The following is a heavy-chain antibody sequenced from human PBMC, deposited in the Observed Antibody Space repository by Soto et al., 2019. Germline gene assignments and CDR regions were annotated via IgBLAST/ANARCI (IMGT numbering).Heavy chain of an antibody. CDR2: ISVSGGST. CDR3: AKLERLYYYGMDV. Sequence: GGSLRLSCAASGFTFSSYAMSWVRQAPGKGLEWVSAISVSGGSTYYADSVKGRFTISRDNSKNTLYLQMNSLRAEDTAVYYCAKLERLYYYGMDVWGQGTTVTVSS. J-gene: IGHJ6*02. D-gene: IGHD1-1*01. V-gene: IGHV3-23*01. CDR1: GFTFSSYA.